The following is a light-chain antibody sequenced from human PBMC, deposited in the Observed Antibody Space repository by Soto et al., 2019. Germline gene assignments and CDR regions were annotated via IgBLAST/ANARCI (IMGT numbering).Light chain of an antibody. J-gene: IGKJ1*01. Sequence: DIQMTQSPPTLSASVGDRVTITCRASQNIRNYLNWYQQKPGKAPKLLIYAASSLQSGVPSRFSGSGSGTDFTLTISSLQPEDFATYYCQQSYSTPVTFGQGTKVDIK. CDR1: QNIRNY. V-gene: IGKV1-39*01. CDR3: QQSYSTPVT. CDR2: AAS.